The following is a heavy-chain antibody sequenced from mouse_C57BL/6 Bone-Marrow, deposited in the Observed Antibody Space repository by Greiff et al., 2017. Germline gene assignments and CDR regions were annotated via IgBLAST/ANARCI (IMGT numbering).Heavy chain of an antibody. CDR3: NTLFITTVVGYFDV. D-gene: IGHD1-1*01. CDR1: GFNIKDYY. CDR2: IDPENGDT. Sequence: VQLQQSGAELVRPGASVKLSCTASGFNIKDYYMHWVKQRPEQGLEWIGWIDPENGDTEYASKFQGKATITADTSSNTAYLQLSSLTSEDTAVYYCNTLFITTVVGYFDVWGTGTTVTVSS. V-gene: IGHV14-4*01. J-gene: IGHJ1*03.